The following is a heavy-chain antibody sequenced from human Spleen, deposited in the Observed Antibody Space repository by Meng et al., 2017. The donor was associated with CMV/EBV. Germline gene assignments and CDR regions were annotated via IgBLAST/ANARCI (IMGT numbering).Heavy chain of an antibody. Sequence: QVQLQESGPGLVKPSQTLSLTCTGSGGSISSGSYYWSWIRQPAGKGLEWIGRIYTSGSTNYNPSLKSRVTMSVDTSKNQFSLKLSSVTAADTAVYYCARGITMVRGVLDWFDPWGQGTLVTVSS. D-gene: IGHD3-10*01. V-gene: IGHV4-61*02. J-gene: IGHJ5*02. CDR3: ARGITMVRGVLDWFDP. CDR1: GGSISSGSYY. CDR2: IYTSGST.